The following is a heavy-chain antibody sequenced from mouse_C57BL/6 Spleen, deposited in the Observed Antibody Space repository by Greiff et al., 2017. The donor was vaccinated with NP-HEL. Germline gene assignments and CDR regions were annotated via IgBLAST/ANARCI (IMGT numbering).Heavy chain of an antibody. CDR2: INYDGSST. CDR3: ARGPGGGAMDY. D-gene: IGHD1-1*02. V-gene: IGHV5-16*01. Sequence: EVKLMESEGGLVQPGSSMKLSCTASGFTFSDYYMAWVRQVPEKGLEWVANINYDGSSTYYLDSLKSRFIISRDNATNILYLQMSSLKSEDTATYYCARGPGGGAMDYWGQGTSVTVSS. CDR1: GFTFSDYY. J-gene: IGHJ4*01.